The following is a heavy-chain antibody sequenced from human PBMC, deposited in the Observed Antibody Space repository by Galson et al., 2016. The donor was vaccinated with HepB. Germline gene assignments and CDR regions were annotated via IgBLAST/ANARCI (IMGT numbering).Heavy chain of an antibody. CDR1: GFIFNDYH. CDR2: IRDSGDFP. V-gene: IGHV3-11*01. Sequence: SLRLSCAASGFIFNDYHMAWIRQAPGRGPEWVPQIRDSGDFPYYADSVRGRFTISRDNAKNLIFLQMTSLRVEDTAIYYCARDSIVGFRERGGTDVWGRGTTVIVSS. J-gene: IGHJ6*04. D-gene: IGHD3-10*01. CDR3: ARDSIVGFRERGGTDV.